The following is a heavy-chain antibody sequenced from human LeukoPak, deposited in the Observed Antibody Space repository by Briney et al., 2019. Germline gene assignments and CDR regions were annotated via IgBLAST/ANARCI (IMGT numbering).Heavy chain of an antibody. D-gene: IGHD5-24*01. CDR3: ASQMATFDY. Sequence: GGSLRLSCAASGCTFSTYEMNWVRRAPGKGLEWVSYISSSGSTIYYADSVKGRFTISRDNAKNSLYLQMNSLRAEDTAVYYCASQMATFDYWGQGTLVTVSS. J-gene: IGHJ4*02. CDR1: GCTFSTYE. CDR2: ISSSGSTI. V-gene: IGHV3-48*03.